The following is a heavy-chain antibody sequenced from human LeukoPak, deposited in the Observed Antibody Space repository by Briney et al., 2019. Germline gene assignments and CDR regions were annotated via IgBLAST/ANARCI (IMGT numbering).Heavy chain of an antibody. D-gene: IGHD6-19*01. Sequence: SETLSLTCTVSGGSISSYYWSWIRQPPGKGLEWIWYIYYSGSTNYNPSLKSRVTISVETSKNQFSLKLSSVTAADTAVYYCARGGIAVAVSFDYWGQGNLVTVSS. CDR3: ARGGIAVAVSFDY. J-gene: IGHJ4*02. V-gene: IGHV4-59*01. CDR1: GGSISSYY. CDR2: IYYSGST.